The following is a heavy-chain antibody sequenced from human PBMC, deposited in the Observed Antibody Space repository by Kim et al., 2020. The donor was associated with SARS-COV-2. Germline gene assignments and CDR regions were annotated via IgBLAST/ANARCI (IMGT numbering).Heavy chain of an antibody. CDR2: INPSGGST. V-gene: IGHV1-46*01. CDR3: ARASGITMIVVVTAYGMDV. D-gene: IGHD3-22*01. J-gene: IGHJ6*01. Sequence: ASVKVSCKASGYTFTSYYMHWVRQAPGQGLEWMGIINPSGGSTSYAQKFQGRVTMTRDTSTSTVYMELSSLRSEDTAVYYCARASGITMIVVVTAYGMDVWGQGRTVTVSS. CDR1: GYTFTSYY.